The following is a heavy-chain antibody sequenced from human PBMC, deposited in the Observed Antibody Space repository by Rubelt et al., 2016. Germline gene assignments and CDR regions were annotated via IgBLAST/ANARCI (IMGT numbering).Heavy chain of an antibody. CDR1: GYSFSSNA. CDR3: ARGIDAGVDY. CDR2: MRPIGGYI. D-gene: IGHD2-15*01. V-gene: IGHV1-8*01. J-gene: IGHJ4*02. Sequence: QVQLVQSGSELKKPGASVKVSCKASGYSFSSNAMNWVRQAPGQGLEWMGWMRPIGGYIGHAQKFQGRVTMTRKTSRSTAYMELSGLRPEDTAVYYCARGIDAGVDYWGQGTVLTVSS.